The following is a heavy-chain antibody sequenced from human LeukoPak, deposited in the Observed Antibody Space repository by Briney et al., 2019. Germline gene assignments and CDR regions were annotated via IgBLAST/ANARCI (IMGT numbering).Heavy chain of an antibody. CDR1: GYTFTGYY. J-gene: IGHJ4*02. Sequence: ASVKVSCKASGYTFTGYYMHWVRQAPGQGLEGMGWINPNSGGTNYAQKFQGRVTMTRDTSISTACMELSRLRSDDTAVDYCARDKGAWKLGWHFPYWPQGPLVTLPS. V-gene: IGHV1-2*02. CDR2: INPNSGGT. CDR3: ARDKGAWKLGWHFPY. D-gene: IGHD6-19*01.